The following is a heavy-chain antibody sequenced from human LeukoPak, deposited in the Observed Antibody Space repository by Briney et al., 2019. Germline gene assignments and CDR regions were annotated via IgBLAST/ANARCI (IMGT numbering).Heavy chain of an antibody. CDR3: AMSGYCTSSSCYYYYGMDV. CDR2: INPNSGGT. CDR1: GYTFSGYY. J-gene: IGHJ6*02. Sequence: GASVKVSCKASGYTFSGYYMHWVRQTPGQGLEWMGWINPNSGGTNYAQKFQGRVTMTRDTSISTVYMELSRLSSDDTAVYYCAMSGYCTSSSCYYYYGMDVWGHGATGTVSS. V-gene: IGHV1-2*02. D-gene: IGHD2-2*03.